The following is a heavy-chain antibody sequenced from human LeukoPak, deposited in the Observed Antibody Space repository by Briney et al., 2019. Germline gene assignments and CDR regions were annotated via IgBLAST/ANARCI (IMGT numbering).Heavy chain of an antibody. CDR2: IYYRGST. V-gene: IGHV4-39*01. J-gene: IGHJ6*03. Sequence: PSETLSLTXTVSGGSISSSSYYWGWIRQPPGKGLEWIGSIYYRGSTYYNPSLKSRVTISVDTSKNQFSLKLSSVTAADTAVYYCARYYYYYYYLDVWGKGATVTVSS. CDR1: GGSISSSSYY. CDR3: ARYYYYYYYLDV.